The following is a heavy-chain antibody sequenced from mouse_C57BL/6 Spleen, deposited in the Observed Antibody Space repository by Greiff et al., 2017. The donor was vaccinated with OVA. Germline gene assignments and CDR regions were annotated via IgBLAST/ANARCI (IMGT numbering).Heavy chain of an antibody. CDR3: TRGSYYDYAWFAY. V-gene: IGHV1-15*01. CDR2: IDPETGGT. Sequence: QVQLKQSGAELVRPGASVTLSCKASGYTFTDYEMHWVKQTPVHGLEWIGAIDPETGGTAYNQKFKGKAILTADKSSSTAYMELRSLTSEDSAVYYCTRGSYYDYAWFAYGGQGTLVTVSA. D-gene: IGHD2-4*01. CDR1: GYTFTDYE. J-gene: IGHJ3*01.